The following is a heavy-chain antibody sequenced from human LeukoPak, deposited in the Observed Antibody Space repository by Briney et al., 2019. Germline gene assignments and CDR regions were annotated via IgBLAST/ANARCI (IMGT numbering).Heavy chain of an antibody. Sequence: ASVKVSCKASGGTFSSYAISWVRQAPGQGLEWMGGIIPIFGTANYAQKFQGRVTITTDESTSTAYMELSSLRSEDTAVYYCARDRVGATYFDYWGQGTLVTASS. CDR2: IIPIFGTA. V-gene: IGHV1-69*05. CDR3: ARDRVGATYFDY. CDR1: GGTFSSYA. J-gene: IGHJ4*02. D-gene: IGHD1-26*01.